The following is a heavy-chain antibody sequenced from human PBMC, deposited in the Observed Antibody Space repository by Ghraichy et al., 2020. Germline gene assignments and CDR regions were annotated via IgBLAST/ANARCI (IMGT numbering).Heavy chain of an antibody. CDR2: INAGNGNT. CDR1: GYTFTSYA. V-gene: IGHV1-3*01. Sequence: ASVKVSCKASGYTFTSYAMHWVRQAPGQRLEWMGWINAGNGNTKYSQKFQGRVTITRDTSASTAYMELSSLRSEDTAVYYCARWWTQRYYYYGMDVWGQGTTVTVSS. D-gene: IGHD2-15*01. J-gene: IGHJ6*02. CDR3: ARWWTQRYYYYGMDV.